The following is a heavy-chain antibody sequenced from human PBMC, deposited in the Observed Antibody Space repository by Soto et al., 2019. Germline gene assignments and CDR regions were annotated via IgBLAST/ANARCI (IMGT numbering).Heavy chain of an antibody. CDR3: ARVRGQWLVYIDY. CDR2: SYYSGST. Sequence: QVQLQESGPGLVKPSQTLSLTCTVSGGSISSGGYYWSWIRQHPGKGLEWIGYSYYSGSTYYNPSLKGRVTISVDTSKNQFSLKLSSVTAADTAVYYCARVRGQWLVYIDYWGQGTLVTVSS. CDR1: GGSISSGGYY. J-gene: IGHJ4*02. D-gene: IGHD6-19*01. V-gene: IGHV4-31*03.